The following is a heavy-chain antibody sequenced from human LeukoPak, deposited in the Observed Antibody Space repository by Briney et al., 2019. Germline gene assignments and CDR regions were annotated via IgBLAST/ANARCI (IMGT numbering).Heavy chain of an antibody. D-gene: IGHD1-1*01. CDR1: GYTFTNYH. V-gene: IGHV1-46*01. CDR3: ARPLSEMTTSLDFDL. J-gene: IGHJ2*01. Sequence: EASVKVSCKASGYTFTNYHMHWVRQAPGQGLEWMGIINPYSSFTTYGQKFQGRVTMTRDTSTSTVYMELSSLRSEDTAVYYCARPLSEMTTSLDFDLWGRGSLVTVSS. CDR2: INPYSSFT.